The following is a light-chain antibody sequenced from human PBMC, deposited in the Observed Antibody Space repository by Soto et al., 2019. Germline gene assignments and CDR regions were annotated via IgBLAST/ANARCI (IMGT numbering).Light chain of an antibody. CDR2: DAS. J-gene: IGKJ1*01. CDR3: QQYNNYPWT. V-gene: IGKV1-5*01. CDR1: QSIGNW. Sequence: DIQMTQSPSTLSASVGDRVTITCRASQSIGNWLAWYQQKPGKAPDLLIYDASSLQSGVPSRFSGSGSGTEFTLTITSLKPDDFATYYCQQYNNYPWTFGQRAKVEIK.